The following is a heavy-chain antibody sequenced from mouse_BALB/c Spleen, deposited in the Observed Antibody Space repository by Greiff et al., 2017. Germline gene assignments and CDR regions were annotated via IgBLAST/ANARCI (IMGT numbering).Heavy chain of an antibody. CDR3: ARIYYVNYVWYFDV. Sequence: EVKLVESGGDLVKPGGSLKLSCAASGFTFSSYGMSWVRQTPDKRLEWVATISSGGSYTYYPDSVKGRFTISRDNAKNTLYLQMSSLKSEDTAMYYCARIYYVNYVWYFDVWGAGTTVTVSS. CDR1: GFTFSSYG. V-gene: IGHV5-6*01. D-gene: IGHD2-1*01. CDR2: ISSGGSYT. J-gene: IGHJ1*01.